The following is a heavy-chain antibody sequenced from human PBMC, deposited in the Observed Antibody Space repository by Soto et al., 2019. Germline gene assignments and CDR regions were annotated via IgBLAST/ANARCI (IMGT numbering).Heavy chain of an antibody. CDR2: ISSSGSTI. CDR3: ARGRYGSGTYYFDY. Sequence: QVHLVESGGGLVKPGGSVRLSCAASGFTFSDYYMNWIRQAPGKGLEWVSYISSSGSTIYYADSVKGRFTISRDNGKNSLFLQMNSLRVEDTAVYYCARGRYGSGTYYFDYWGQGTLVTVSS. CDR1: GFTFSDYY. D-gene: IGHD3-10*01. J-gene: IGHJ4*02. V-gene: IGHV3-11*01.